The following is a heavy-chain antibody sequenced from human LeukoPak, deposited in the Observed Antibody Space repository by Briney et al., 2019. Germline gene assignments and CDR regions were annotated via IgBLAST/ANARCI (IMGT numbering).Heavy chain of an antibody. V-gene: IGHV4-59*08. D-gene: IGHD5-24*01. Sequence: SETLSLTCSVSGGSMNNYYWSWIRQPPGKGLEWIGYIYFSGSSNYNPSLKSRVTMSVDTSKNQFSLKLSSVTAADTAVCYRARHVRSGYNFLDYWGQGNLVTVSS. CDR3: ARHVRSGYNFLDY. CDR1: GGSMNNYY. CDR2: IYFSGSS. J-gene: IGHJ4*02.